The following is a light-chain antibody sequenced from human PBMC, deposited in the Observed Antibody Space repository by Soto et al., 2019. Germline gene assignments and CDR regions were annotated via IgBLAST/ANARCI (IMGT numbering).Light chain of an antibody. J-gene: IGKJ1*01. CDR1: QSVGSY. Sequence: EIVLTQSPATLSLSPGERATLSCRASQSVGSYFAWYQQKPGQAPRLLIYDASNRATGIPARFSGSGSGTDFTLTISSLEPEDFAVYYCQQRGNWPLTFGQGTKVEIK. V-gene: IGKV3-11*01. CDR3: QQRGNWPLT. CDR2: DAS.